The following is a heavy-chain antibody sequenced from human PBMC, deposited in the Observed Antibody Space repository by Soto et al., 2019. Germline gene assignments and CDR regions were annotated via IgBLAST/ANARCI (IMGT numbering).Heavy chain of an antibody. D-gene: IGHD6-19*01. CDR2: ISSSGSPR. J-gene: IGHJ4*02. CDR3: AKYSSSWYVSLDS. Sequence: PGGSLRLSCAVSGFTFRSHEMSWVRQAPGKGLEWLAYISSSGSPRYYAESVKGRFTISRDNAKNSLYLHMSSLRAEDTAIYYCAKYSSSWYVSLDSWGQGTLVTVSS. CDR1: GFTFRSHE. V-gene: IGHV3-48*03.